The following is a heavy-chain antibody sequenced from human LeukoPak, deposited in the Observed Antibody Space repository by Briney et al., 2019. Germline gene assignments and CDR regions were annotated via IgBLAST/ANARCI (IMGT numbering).Heavy chain of an antibody. Sequence: PSETLSLTCTVSSGSISSNSYYWGWIRQPPGKGLEWTASIHYSGTTYYNPSLKSRVTISVDTSKNQFSLKLSSVTAVDTAVYYCARIGRGFGELFSVPDYWGQGTLVTVSS. D-gene: IGHD3-10*01. J-gene: IGHJ4*02. CDR1: SGSISSNSYY. V-gene: IGHV4-39*07. CDR3: ARIGRGFGELFSVPDY. CDR2: IHYSGTT.